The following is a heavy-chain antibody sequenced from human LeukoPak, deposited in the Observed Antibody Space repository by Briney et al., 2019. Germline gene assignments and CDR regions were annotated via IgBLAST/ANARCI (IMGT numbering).Heavy chain of an antibody. CDR1: GGSFSGYY. CDR3: ARGRNY. J-gene: IGHJ4*02. Sequence: SETLSLTCAVYGGSFSGYYWSWIRQPPGKGLEWIGEINHSGSTNYNPSHKSRVTISVDTSKNQFSLKLSSVTAADTAVYYCARGRNYWGQGTLVTVSS. V-gene: IGHV4-34*01. CDR2: INHSGST. D-gene: IGHD1-14*01.